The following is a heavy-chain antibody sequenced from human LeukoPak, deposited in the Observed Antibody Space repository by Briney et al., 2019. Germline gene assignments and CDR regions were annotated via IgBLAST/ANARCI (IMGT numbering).Heavy chain of an antibody. J-gene: IGHJ4*02. Sequence: SETLSLTCAVYGGSFSGYYWSWIRQHPGKGLEWIGYIYYSGSTYYNPSLKSRVTISVDTSKNQFSLKLSSVTAADTAVYYCARVSREYYFDYWGQGTLVTVSS. CDR2: IYYSGST. CDR3: ARVSREYYFDY. V-gene: IGHV4-31*11. CDR1: GGSFSGYY.